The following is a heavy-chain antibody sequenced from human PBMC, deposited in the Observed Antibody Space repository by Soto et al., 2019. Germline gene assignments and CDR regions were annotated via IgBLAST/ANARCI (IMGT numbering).Heavy chain of an antibody. J-gene: IGHJ6*02. CDR1: GFTFSSYA. CDR2: ISYDGSNK. CDR3: ARDLGPPYKPTAMAAKTYYYYGMDV. D-gene: IGHD5-18*01. V-gene: IGHV3-30-3*01. Sequence: PGGSLRLSCAASGFTFSSYAMHWVRQAPGKGLEWVAVISYDGSNKYYADSVKGRFTISRDNSKNTLYLQMNSLRAEDTAVYYCARDLGPPYKPTAMAAKTYYYYGMDVWGQGTTVTVSS.